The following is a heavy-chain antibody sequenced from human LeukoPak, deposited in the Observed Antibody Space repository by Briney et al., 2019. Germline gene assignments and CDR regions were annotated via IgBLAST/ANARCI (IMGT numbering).Heavy chain of an antibody. Sequence: SETLSLTCAVSGGSISSFYWSWIRQPPGKGLEWVGYIYYIGSTNYTPSLNSRVTISLDTSKNQFSLKLNSVTAADTAVYYCARKRHGGPLDYWGQGTLVTVSS. CDR2: IYYIGST. CDR3: ARKRHGGPLDY. CDR1: GGSISSFY. D-gene: IGHD3-10*01. V-gene: IGHV4-59*01. J-gene: IGHJ4*02.